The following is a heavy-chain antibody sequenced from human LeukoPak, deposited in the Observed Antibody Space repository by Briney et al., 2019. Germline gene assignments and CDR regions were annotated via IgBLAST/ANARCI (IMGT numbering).Heavy chain of an antibody. CDR1: GGTFSSYA. CDR3: ARDSNSGSYFGYNWFDP. D-gene: IGHD1-26*01. V-gene: IGHV1-69*05. J-gene: IGHJ5*02. CDR2: IIPIFGTA. Sequence: ADSVKVSCKASGGTFSSYAISWVRQAPGQGLEWMGRIIPIFGTANYAHKFQGRVTITTDESTSTAYMELSSLRSEVTAVYYCARDSNSGSYFGYNWFDPWGQGTLVTVSS.